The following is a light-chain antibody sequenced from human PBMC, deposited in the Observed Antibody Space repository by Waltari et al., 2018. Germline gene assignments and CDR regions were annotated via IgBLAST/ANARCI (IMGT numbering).Light chain of an antibody. V-gene: IGLV2-14*03. J-gene: IGLJ3*02. CDR2: DVT. CDR3: SSYTNTKTFVL. CDR1: LFAIGAYNY. Sequence: QSALTQPASVSGSPGPSITIPCLGTLFAIGAYNYAPWYHQYPGRAPKLLIFDVTKRPSGVSDRFSASKSANTASLTISGLQAEDEADYYCSSYTNTKTFVLFGGGTKLTVL.